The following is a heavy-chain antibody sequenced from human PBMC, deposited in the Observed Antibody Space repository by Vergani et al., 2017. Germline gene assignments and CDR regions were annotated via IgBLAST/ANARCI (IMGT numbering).Heavy chain of an antibody. Sequence: QVQVVQSGAEVKKSGASVMVSCKTSEYTFSNYYMHWVRQAPGQGLEWMGIINPSGGHTNYAQKFQGRVTMTRDTSTSTVYMELSSLRSEDTAIYYCARGDYGILTGYRYWGQGTLVTVSA. J-gene: IGHJ4*02. V-gene: IGHV1-46*03. CDR3: ARGDYGILTGYRY. D-gene: IGHD3-9*01. CDR2: INPSGGHT. CDR1: EYTFSNYY.